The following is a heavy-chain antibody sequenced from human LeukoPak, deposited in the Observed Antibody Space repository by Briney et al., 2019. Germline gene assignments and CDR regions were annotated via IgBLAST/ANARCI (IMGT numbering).Heavy chain of an antibody. D-gene: IGHD3-16*02. CDR3: ARDAQDDYDYVWGSYRHTGRYFDY. J-gene: IGHJ4*02. CDR1: GYTFTSYG. CDR2: ISAYNGNT. Sequence: WASVKVSCKASGYTFTSYGISWVRQAPGQGLEWMGWISAYNGNTNYAQKLQGRVTMTTDTSTSTAYMELRSLRSDDTAVYYCARDAQDDYDYVWGSYRHTGRYFDYWGQGTLVTVSS. V-gene: IGHV1-18*01.